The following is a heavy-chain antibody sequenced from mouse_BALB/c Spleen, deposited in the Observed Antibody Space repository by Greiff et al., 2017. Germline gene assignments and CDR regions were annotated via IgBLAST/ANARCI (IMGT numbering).Heavy chain of an antibody. CDR3: ATRDRYGDYAMDY. CDR1: GFTFSSYA. J-gene: IGHJ4*01. D-gene: IGHD2-14*01. V-gene: IGHV5-9-3*01. CDR2: ISSGGSYT. Sequence: EVKLVESGGGLVKPGGSLKLSCAASGFTFSSYAMSWVRQTPEKRLEWVATISSGGSYTYYPDSVKGRFTISRDNAKNTLYLQMSSLRSEDTAMYYCATRDRYGDYAMDYWGQGTSVTVSS.